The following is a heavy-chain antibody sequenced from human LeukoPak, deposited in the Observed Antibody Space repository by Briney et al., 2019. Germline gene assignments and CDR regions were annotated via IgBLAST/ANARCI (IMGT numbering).Heavy chain of an antibody. J-gene: IGHJ4*02. CDR2: ISSSGSTI. V-gene: IGHV3-48*03. Sequence: GGSLRLSCAASGFTFSSYEMNWVRQAPGKGLEWVSYISSSGSTIYYADSVKGRFTISRDNAKNSMYLQMNSLRAEDTAVYYCARLYRGLIAAEPLYYWGQGTLVTVSS. CDR3: ARLYRGLIAAEPLYY. D-gene: IGHD6-13*01. CDR1: GFTFSSYE.